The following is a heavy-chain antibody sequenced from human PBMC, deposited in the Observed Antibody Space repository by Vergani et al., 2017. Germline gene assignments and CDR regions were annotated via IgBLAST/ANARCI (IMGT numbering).Heavy chain of an antibody. D-gene: IGHD2-2*01. V-gene: IGHV4-59*01. CDR3: ARGGYCSSTSCYLAYWFDP. Sequence: QVRLQESGPGLVKPSETLSLTCSVSGGSMSGYYWSWIRQPPGKELEWIGYMYHSGSTNYNPSLETRVTISGDTSKNQFSLKLNSVTAADTAVYYCARGGYCSSTSCYLAYWFDPWGQGTLVTVSS. CDR1: GGSMSGYY. J-gene: IGHJ5*02. CDR2: MYHSGST.